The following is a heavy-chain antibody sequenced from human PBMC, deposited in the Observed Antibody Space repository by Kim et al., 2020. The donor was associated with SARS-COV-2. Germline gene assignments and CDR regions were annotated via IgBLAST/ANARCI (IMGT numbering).Heavy chain of an antibody. CDR3: ARSLGLGEATDYYYGMDV. D-gene: IGHD3-16*01. CDR1: GFTFSDHY. CDR2: TRNKANSYTT. Sequence: GGSLRLSCAASGFTFSDHYMDWVRQAPGKGLEWVGRTRNKANSYTTEYAASVKGRFTISRDDSKNSLYLQMNSLKTEDTAVYYCARSLGLGEATDYYYGMDVWGQGTTVTVSS. V-gene: IGHV3-72*01. J-gene: IGHJ6*02.